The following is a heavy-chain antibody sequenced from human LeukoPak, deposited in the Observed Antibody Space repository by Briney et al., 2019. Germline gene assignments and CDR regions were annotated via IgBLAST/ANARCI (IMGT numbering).Heavy chain of an antibody. D-gene: IGHD3-22*01. J-gene: IGHJ4*02. V-gene: IGHV1-69*06. CDR2: IIPIFGTA. Sequence: ASVKVSCKASGGTFSSYAISWVRQAPGQGLEWMGGIIPIFGTANYAQKFQGRVAITADKSTSTAYMELSSLRSEDTAVYYCARDQGYDSSGYYYYQFDYWGQGTLVTVSS. CDR3: ARDQGYDSSGYYYYQFDY. CDR1: GGTFSSYA.